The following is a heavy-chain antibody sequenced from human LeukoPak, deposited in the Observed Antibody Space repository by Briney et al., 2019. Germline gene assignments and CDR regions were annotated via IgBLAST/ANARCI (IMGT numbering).Heavy chain of an antibody. J-gene: IGHJ5*02. CDR2: FDPEDGET. Sequence: SVKVSCKVSGYTLTELSMHWVRQAPGKGLEWMGGFDPEDGETIYAQKFQGRVTMTEDTSTDTAYMELSSLRAEDTAVYYCATAPLTMIVVGNWFDPWGQGTLVTVSS. CDR3: ATAPLTMIVVGNWFDP. D-gene: IGHD3-22*01. V-gene: IGHV1-24*01. CDR1: GYTLTELS.